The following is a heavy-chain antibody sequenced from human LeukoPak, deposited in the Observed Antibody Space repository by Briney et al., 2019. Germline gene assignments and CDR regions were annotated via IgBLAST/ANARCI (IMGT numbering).Heavy chain of an antibody. CDR3: ARIWSGYHTDDY. CDR2: INPNSGGA. Sequence: GASVKVSCKASGYTFTGHYMHWVRQAPGQGLEWMGRINPNSGGANYAQKFQGRVTMTRDTSISTAYMELSRLRSDDTAVYHCARIWSGYHTDDYWGQGTLVTVSS. V-gene: IGHV1-2*06. CDR1: GYTFTGHY. D-gene: IGHD3-3*01. J-gene: IGHJ4*02.